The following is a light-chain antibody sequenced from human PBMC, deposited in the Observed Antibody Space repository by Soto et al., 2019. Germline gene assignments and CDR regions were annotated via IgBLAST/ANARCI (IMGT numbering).Light chain of an antibody. V-gene: IGKV3-20*01. J-gene: IGKJ1*01. CDR3: QQYGTSPWA. Sequence: EIVLTQFPGTLSLSPGERATLSCRASQSVSRNYVAWYQQKPGQAPRVIIYAASNRASGIPDRFSGSGSWSDFTLTSIRLEPEDFAVYYCQQYGTSPWAFGQGTKVEIK. CDR2: AAS. CDR1: QSVSRNY.